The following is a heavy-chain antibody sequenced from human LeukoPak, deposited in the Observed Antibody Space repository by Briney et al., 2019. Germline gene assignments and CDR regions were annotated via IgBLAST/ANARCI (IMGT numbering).Heavy chain of an antibody. J-gene: IGHJ3*02. V-gene: IGHV4-59*08. CDR3: ARLLTYYYDSSGYYGTHAFDI. Sequence: SETLSLTCTVSGGSISSYYWSWIRQPPGKGLEWIGYIYYNGSTNYNPSLKSRVTISVDTSKNQFSLKLSSVTAADTAVYYCARLLTYYYDSSGYYGTHAFDIWGQGTMVTVSS. CDR2: IYYNGST. CDR1: GGSISSYY. D-gene: IGHD3-22*01.